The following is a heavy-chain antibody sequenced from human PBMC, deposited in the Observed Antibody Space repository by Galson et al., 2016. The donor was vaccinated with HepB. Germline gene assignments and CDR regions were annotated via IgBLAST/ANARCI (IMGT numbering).Heavy chain of an antibody. J-gene: IGHJ3*02. V-gene: IGHV4-39*02. Sequence: ATLSLTCTGSGDSINTGNYYWAWIRPPPGKGLEWIATIYYTGTTYYNPSLKSRLTISVDTSYNQFSLHLNSVTAADTAVYYCARDLTGPAFDIWSQGTMVTVSS. CDR3: ARDLTGPAFDI. CDR2: IYYTGTT. CDR1: GDSINTGNYY.